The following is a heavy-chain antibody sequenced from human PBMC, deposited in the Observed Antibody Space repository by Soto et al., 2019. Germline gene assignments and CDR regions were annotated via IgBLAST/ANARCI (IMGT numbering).Heavy chain of an antibody. V-gene: IGHV3-53*01. CDR2: IYSGGTT. Sequence: EEQLVEPGGGLIQPGGSLRLSCAVSGFTVIRDYMNWVRQAPGKGLEWVSVIYSGGTTYHADSVKGRFTISRDNSGNTLFLQMNSLRAEDTAMYYSARSTEWNAFDLWGQGTMVTVSS. J-gene: IGHJ3*01. D-gene: IGHD3-3*01. CDR3: ARSTEWNAFDL. CDR1: GFTVIRDY.